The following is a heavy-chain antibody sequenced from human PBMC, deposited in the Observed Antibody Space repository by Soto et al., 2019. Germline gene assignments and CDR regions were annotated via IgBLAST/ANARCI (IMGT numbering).Heavy chain of an antibody. V-gene: IGHV4-4*02. CDR1: GGSISSSNW. CDR3: ARARGSYLYFDY. D-gene: IGHD1-26*01. Sequence: SETLSLTCAVSGGSISSSNWWSWVRQPPGKGLEWIGEIYHSGSTNYNPSLKSRVTISVDKSKNQFSLKLSSVTAADTAVYYCARARGSYLYFDYWGQGXLVTVYS. CDR2: IYHSGST. J-gene: IGHJ4*02.